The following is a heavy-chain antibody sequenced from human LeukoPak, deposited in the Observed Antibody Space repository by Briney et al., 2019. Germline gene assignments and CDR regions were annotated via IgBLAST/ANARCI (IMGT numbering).Heavy chain of an antibody. D-gene: IGHD3-3*01. CDR1: GFTVSSNY. Sequence: GGSLRLSRAASGFTVSSNYMSWVRQAPGKGLEWVANIKQDGSEKYYVDSVKGRFTISRDNAKNSLYLQMNSLRAEDTAVYYCARVNYDFWSGYYTGISHYGMDVWGQGTTVTVSS. CDR2: IKQDGSEK. CDR3: ARVNYDFWSGYYTGISHYGMDV. V-gene: IGHV3-7*01. J-gene: IGHJ6*02.